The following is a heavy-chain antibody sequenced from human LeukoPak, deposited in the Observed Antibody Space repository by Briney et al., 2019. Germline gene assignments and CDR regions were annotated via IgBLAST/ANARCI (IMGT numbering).Heavy chain of an antibody. CDR2: IYTSGST. CDR1: GGSISSYY. Sequence: SGTLSLTCTVSGGSISSYYWSWIRQPAGKGLEWIGRIYTSGSTNYNPSLKSRVTMSVDTSKNQFSLKLSSVTAADTAVYYCARDARDSSSWYAWFDPWGQGTLVTVSS. CDR3: ARDARDSSSWYAWFDP. D-gene: IGHD6-13*01. V-gene: IGHV4-4*07. J-gene: IGHJ5*02.